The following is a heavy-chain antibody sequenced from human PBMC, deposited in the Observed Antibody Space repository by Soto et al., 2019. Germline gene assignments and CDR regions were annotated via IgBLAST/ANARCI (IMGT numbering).Heavy chain of an antibody. D-gene: IGHD1-1*01. J-gene: IGHJ4*02. Sequence: EVHLLESGGGLVQPGGSLRLSCAASGFTFSNYAMTWVRQAPGKGLEWVSLIGASGHSTYYADSVKGRFTVSRDNSKNTLHLHMISLRAEDTAVYYCARVYNDFDYWGQGTLVTVSS. CDR2: IGASGHST. V-gene: IGHV3-23*01. CDR3: ARVYNDFDY. CDR1: GFTFSNYA.